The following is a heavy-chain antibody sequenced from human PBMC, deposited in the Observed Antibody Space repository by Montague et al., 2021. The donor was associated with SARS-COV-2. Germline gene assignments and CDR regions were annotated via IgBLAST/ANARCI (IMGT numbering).Heavy chain of an antibody. J-gene: IGHJ3*01. V-gene: IGHV3-23*03. CDR1: RFTFNSIG. CDR2: TYNADGST. D-gene: IGHD1-26*01. Sequence: SLRLSCAASRFTFNSIGMTWVRQAPGKGLEWVPFTYNADGSTYYADSVKGRFTVSRDNSKNTLYLHMNSLGVEDTAVYYCATDRRVGATNDALDVWGQGTMVTVSS. CDR3: ATDRRVGATNDALDV.